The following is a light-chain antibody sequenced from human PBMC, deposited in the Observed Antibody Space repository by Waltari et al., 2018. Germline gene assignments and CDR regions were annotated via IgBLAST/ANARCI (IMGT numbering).Light chain of an antibody. V-gene: IGLV3-21*02. Sequence: SYVLNPPPSVSAAPGQTATITCGGDNIGSKRVHWYQQKAGQAPVVVVFDDDDRPSGIPERFSGSKSGNTATLTITRVEGGDEADFYCQVWDSSSDHVVFGGGTKLTVL. CDR2: DDD. CDR1: NIGSKR. CDR3: QVWDSSSDHVV. J-gene: IGLJ2*01.